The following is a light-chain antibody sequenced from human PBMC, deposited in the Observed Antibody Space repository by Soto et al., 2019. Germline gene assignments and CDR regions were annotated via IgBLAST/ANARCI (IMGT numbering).Light chain of an antibody. Sequence: QSVLTQPASVSGSPGQSITISCTGTSSDIGDSNYVSWYQQHPGKAPKLVIYDVSNRPSGVSNRFSGSKSANTASLTISGLQAEDEADYYCSSFRSSSTSHVFRTGTKVTVL. J-gene: IGLJ1*01. CDR3: SSFRSSSTSHV. V-gene: IGLV2-14*03. CDR1: SSDIGDSNY. CDR2: DVS.